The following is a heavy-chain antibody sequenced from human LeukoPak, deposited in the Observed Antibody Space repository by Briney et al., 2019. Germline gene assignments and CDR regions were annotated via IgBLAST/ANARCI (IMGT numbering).Heavy chain of an antibody. Sequence: GGSLRLSCAASGFTFSSYGMHWVRQAPGKGLEWVAYIQYDGSNAQYADSVKGRFSISRDSSKNILYLQMNSLRAEDTAVYYCAREGTTVADAFDIWGQGTMVTVSS. CDR1: GFTFSSYG. CDR2: IQYDGSNA. V-gene: IGHV3-30*02. J-gene: IGHJ3*02. CDR3: AREGTTVADAFDI. D-gene: IGHD4-23*01.